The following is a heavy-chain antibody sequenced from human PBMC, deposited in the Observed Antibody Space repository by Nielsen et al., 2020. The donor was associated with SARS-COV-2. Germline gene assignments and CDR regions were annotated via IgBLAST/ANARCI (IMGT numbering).Heavy chain of an antibody. V-gene: IGHV3-11*04. J-gene: IGHJ6*02. CDR1: GFNFSDYY. CDR2: ISSSGSTI. Sequence: GESLKISCAASGFNFSDYYMSWIRQAPGKGLEWVSYISSSGSTIYYADSVKGRFTISRDNAKNSLYLQMNSLRAEDTAVYYCAREVDYYDSSGGYGMDVWGQGTTVTVSS. D-gene: IGHD3-22*01. CDR3: AREVDYYDSSGGYGMDV.